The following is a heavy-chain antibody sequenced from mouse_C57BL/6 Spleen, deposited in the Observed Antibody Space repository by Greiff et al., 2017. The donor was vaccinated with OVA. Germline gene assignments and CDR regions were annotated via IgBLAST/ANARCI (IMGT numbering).Heavy chain of an antibody. V-gene: IGHV1-26*01. J-gene: IGHJ1*03. D-gene: IGHD2-5*01. CDR2: INPNNGGT. CDR1: GYTFTDYY. CDR3: AGTPYYSNGYFDV. Sequence: EVQLQQSGPELVKPGASVKISCKASGYTFTDYYMNWVKQSHGKSLEWIGDINPNNGGTSYNQKFKGKATLTVDKSSSTAYMELRSLTSEDSAVYYCAGTPYYSNGYFDVWGTGTTVTVSS.